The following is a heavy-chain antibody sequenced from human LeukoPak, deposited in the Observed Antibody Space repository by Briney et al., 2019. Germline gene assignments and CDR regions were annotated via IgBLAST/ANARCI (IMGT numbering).Heavy chain of an antibody. V-gene: IGHV1-3*01. Sequence: ASVKVSCKASGFTFTSSAMHWVRQAPGQRLEWMGWINAGNGNTKYSQKFQGRVTITRDTSASTAYMELSSLRSEDTAVYYCARFTVDTAMVDWGQGTLVTVSS. J-gene: IGHJ4*02. CDR3: ARFTVDTAMVD. CDR2: INAGNGNT. CDR1: GFTFTSSA. D-gene: IGHD5-18*01.